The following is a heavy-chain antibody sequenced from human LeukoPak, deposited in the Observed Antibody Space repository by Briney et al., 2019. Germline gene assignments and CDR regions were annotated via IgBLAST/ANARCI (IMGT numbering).Heavy chain of an antibody. J-gene: IGHJ4*02. Sequence: TSVKVSRTASGGTFSSYAISWVRQAPGQGLEWMGGIIPIFGTANYAQKFQGRVTITADESTSTAYMELSSLRSEDTAVYYCARASERYSSSWLLDYWGQGTLVTVSS. CDR2: IIPIFGTA. CDR1: GGTFSSYA. CDR3: ARASERYSSSWLLDY. V-gene: IGHV1-69*13. D-gene: IGHD6-13*01.